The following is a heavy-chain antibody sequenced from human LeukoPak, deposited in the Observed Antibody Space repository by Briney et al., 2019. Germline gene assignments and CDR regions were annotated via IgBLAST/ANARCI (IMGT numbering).Heavy chain of an antibody. J-gene: IGHJ5*02. CDR3: ARAPTLNYDILTGFQYNWFDP. V-gene: IGHV4-59*01. D-gene: IGHD3-9*01. CDR2: IYYSGST. CDR1: GGSISSYY. Sequence: SETLSLTCTISGGSISSYYWSWIRQPPGKGLEWIGYIYYSGSTNYNSSLKSRVTISVDTSKNQFSLKLSSVTAADTAVYYCARAPTLNYDILTGFQYNWFDPWGQGTLVTVSS.